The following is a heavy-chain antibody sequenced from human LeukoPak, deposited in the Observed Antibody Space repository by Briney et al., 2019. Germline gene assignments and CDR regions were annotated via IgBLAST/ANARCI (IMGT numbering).Heavy chain of an antibody. Sequence: PSETLSLTYTVSGGSISSGSYYWSWIRQPAGKGLEWIGRIYTSGSTNYNPSLKSRVTISVDTSKNQFSLKLSSVTAADTAVYYCARVTIRESCDYWGQGTLVTVSS. CDR2: IYTSGST. D-gene: IGHD4-11*01. CDR3: ARVTIRESCDY. CDR1: GGSISSGSYY. J-gene: IGHJ4*02. V-gene: IGHV4-61*02.